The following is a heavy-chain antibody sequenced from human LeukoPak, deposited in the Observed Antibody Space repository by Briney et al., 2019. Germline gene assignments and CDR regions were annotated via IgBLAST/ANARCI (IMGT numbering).Heavy chain of an antibody. CDR2: INSDGSNT. V-gene: IGHV3-74*01. CDR3: ARGYSGSYSRGADY. J-gene: IGHJ4*02. Sequence: GGSLRLSCAASGFTFSSYWMHWVRQAPGKGLVWVSRINSDGSNTNYADSVKGRFTISRDNSNNTMYLQMDSLSAEDTAVYYCARGYSGSYSRGADYWGQGTLITVSS. D-gene: IGHD1-26*01. CDR1: GFTFSSYW.